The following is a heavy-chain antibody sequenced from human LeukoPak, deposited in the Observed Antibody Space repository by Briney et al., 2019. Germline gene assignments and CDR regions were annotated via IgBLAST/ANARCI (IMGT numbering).Heavy chain of an antibody. Sequence: GASVKVSCKASGGTFRSYAISWVRQAPGQGLEWMGRIIPILGIENYEQKFQGRVTITADKSTSTAYMELSSLRFEDTAVYYCAGDSKDYYDSSGYGTLDYWGQGTLVTVSS. CDR1: GGTFRSYA. CDR3: AGDSKDYYDSSGYGTLDY. CDR2: IIPILGIE. D-gene: IGHD3-22*01. V-gene: IGHV1-69*04. J-gene: IGHJ4*02.